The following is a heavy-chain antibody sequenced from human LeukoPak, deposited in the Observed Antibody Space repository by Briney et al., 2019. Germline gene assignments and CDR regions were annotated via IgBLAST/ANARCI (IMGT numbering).Heavy chain of an antibody. CDR1: GYTFTSYA. J-gene: IGHJ4*02. CDR3: ARSLWFGELLFDY. D-gene: IGHD3-10*01. Sequence: ASVKVSCKASGYTFTSYAMHWVRQAPGQRLEWMGWINAGNGNTKYSQKFQGRVTITRDTSESTAYMELSSLRSEDTAVYYCARSLWFGELLFDYWGQGTLVTVSS. CDR2: INAGNGNT. V-gene: IGHV1-3*01.